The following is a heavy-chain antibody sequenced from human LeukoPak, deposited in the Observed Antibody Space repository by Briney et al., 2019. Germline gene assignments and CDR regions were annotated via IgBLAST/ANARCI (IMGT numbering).Heavy chain of an antibody. D-gene: IGHD3-22*01. CDR1: GFTFSSYW. J-gene: IGHJ4*02. Sequence: GGSLRLSCAASGFTFSSYWMHWVRQAPGKGLVWVSRINIDGSSTSYADSVKGRFPILRDNAKNTVYLQMNSLRAEDTAVYYCASLWGDSSGYYEPIDYWGQGTLVTVSS. CDR3: ASLWGDSSGYYEPIDY. V-gene: IGHV3-74*01. CDR2: INIDGSST.